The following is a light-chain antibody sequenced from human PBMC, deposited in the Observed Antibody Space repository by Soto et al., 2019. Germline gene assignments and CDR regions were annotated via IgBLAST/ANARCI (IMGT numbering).Light chain of an antibody. CDR1: QSISSW. CDR3: QHYDNLVT. V-gene: IGKV1-5*01. Sequence: DIQMTQSPSTLSASVGDRVTITCRASQSISSWLAWYQQKPGKAPKLLIYDASSLESGVPSRFSGSGSGTEFTLTISSLQPDDFATYYCQHYDNLVTFGPGTKVDIK. J-gene: IGKJ3*01. CDR2: DAS.